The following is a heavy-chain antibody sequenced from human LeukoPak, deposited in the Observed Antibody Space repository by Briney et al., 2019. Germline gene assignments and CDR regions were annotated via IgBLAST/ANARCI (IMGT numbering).Heavy chain of an antibody. CDR1: GYTFTSYY. V-gene: IGHV1-46*01. J-gene: IGHJ5*02. D-gene: IGHD2-8*01. CDR3: AREGTPAKGIVLIVYAVNWFDP. CDR2: INPSGGST. Sequence: ASVKVSCKASGYTFTSYYMHWVRQAPGQGLEWMGIINPSGGSTSYAQKFQGRVTMTRDTSTSTVYMELSSLRSEDTAVYYCAREGTPAKGIVLIVYAVNWFDPWGQGTLVTVSS.